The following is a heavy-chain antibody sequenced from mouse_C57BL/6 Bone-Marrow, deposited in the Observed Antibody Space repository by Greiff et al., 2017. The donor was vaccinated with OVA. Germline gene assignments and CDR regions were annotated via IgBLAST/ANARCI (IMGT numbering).Heavy chain of an antibody. V-gene: IGHV1-55*01. CDR2: IYPGSGST. Sequence: QVQLQQPGAELVKPGASVKMSCKASGYTFTSYWITWVKQRPGQGLEWIGDIYPGSGSTNYNEKFKSKATLTVDTSPSTAYMHLRSLTSEDSAVYSCARGEDYPWFAYWGQGTLVTVSA. D-gene: IGHD2-4*01. CDR3: ARGEDYPWFAY. CDR1: GYTFTSYW. J-gene: IGHJ3*01.